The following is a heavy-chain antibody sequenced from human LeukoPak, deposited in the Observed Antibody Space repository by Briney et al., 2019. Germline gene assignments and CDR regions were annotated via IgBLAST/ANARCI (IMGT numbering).Heavy chain of an antibody. CDR2: IYTSGST. D-gene: IGHD6-13*01. CDR3: ARETGGSSWPYYFDY. Sequence: PSETLSLTCTVSGGSISSGDYYWSWIRQPAGKGLEWIGRIYTSGSTNYNPSLKSRVTMSVDTSKNQFSLKLSSVTAADTAVYYCARETGGSSWPYYFDYWGQGTLVTVSS. J-gene: IGHJ4*02. V-gene: IGHV4-61*02. CDR1: GGSISSGDYY.